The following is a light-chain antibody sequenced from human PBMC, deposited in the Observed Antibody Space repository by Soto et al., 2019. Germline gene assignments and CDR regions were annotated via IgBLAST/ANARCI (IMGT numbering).Light chain of an antibody. CDR1: QSLVYRDGNTL. V-gene: IGKV2-30*01. J-gene: IGKJ4*01. CDR3: MQGTHWPLT. CDR2: MVS. Sequence: DVVVTQSPLSLPVSLGQPASISCRSSQSLVYRDGNTLLSWFQQRPGQSPRRLIYMVSTRDSGVPDRFSGSGSGTDFTLRISRVEAEDGGIYYCMQGTHWPLTFGGGTKVEIK.